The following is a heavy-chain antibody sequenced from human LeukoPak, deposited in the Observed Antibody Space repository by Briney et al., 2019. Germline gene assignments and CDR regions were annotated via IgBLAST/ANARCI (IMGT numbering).Heavy chain of an antibody. Sequence: GESLTLSCPLSAFSFTTPWTSWVRQAPGKGPEWVGRIKSKGDEETTEYAAAVKRRFTISRDDSKNTLYLQMNGMKTEDTAVYYCTWQTTYDFWRMDYWGLGTLVTVSS. V-gene: IGHV3-15*01. D-gene: IGHD3-3*01. CDR3: TWQTTYDFWRMDY. CDR2: IKSKGDEETT. CDR1: AFSFTTPW. J-gene: IGHJ4*01.